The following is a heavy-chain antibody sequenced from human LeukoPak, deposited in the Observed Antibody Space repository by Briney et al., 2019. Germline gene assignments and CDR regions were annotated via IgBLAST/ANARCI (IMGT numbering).Heavy chain of an antibody. J-gene: IGHJ4*02. Sequence: SETLSLTCTVSGGSLSSDYWSWIRQPPGKGLEWIGYIYYSGSNNYNPSLKSRVTISVDTSKNQFSLKLSSVTAADTAVYYCAKHYMGSSYNRAVDYWGQGTLATVSS. CDR2: IYYSGSN. CDR3: AKHYMGSSYNRAVDY. D-gene: IGHD3-10*01. V-gene: IGHV4-59*08. CDR1: GGSLSSDY.